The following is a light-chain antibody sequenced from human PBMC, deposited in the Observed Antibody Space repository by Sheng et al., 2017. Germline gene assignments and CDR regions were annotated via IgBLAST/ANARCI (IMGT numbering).Light chain of an antibody. CDR2: WAS. Sequence: DIVMTQSPDSLAVSLGERATINCKSGQSVLYSSNNKNYLAWYQQKPGQPPKLLIYWASNRESGVPDRFSGSGSGTDFTLTISSLQAEDVAVYYCQQYYSTPQTFGGGTKVEIK. V-gene: IGKV4-1*01. CDR3: QQYYSTPQT. CDR1: QSVLYSSNNKNY. J-gene: IGKJ4*01.